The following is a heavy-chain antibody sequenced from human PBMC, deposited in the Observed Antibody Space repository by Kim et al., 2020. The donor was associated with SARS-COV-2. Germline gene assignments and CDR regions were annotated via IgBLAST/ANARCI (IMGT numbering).Heavy chain of an antibody. D-gene: IGHD1-26*01. CDR2: ISYDGSNK. CDR1: GFTFSSYG. V-gene: IGHV3-30*18. CDR3: AKLVGATSFDY. J-gene: IGHJ4*02. Sequence: GGSLRLSCAASGFTFSSYGMHWVRQAPGKGLEWVAVISYDGSNKYYADSVKGRFTISRDNSKNTLYLQMNSLRAEDTAVYYCAKLVGATSFDYWGQGTL.